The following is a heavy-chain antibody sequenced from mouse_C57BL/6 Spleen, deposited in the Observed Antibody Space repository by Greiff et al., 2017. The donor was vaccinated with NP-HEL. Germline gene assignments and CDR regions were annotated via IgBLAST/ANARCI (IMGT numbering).Heavy chain of an antibody. CDR1: GYTFTDYE. CDR3: TREGEYDDYYAMDY. V-gene: IGHV1-15*01. J-gene: IGHJ4*01. CDR2: IDPETGGS. Sequence: QVQLKQSGAELVRPGASVTLSCKASGYTFTDYEMHWVKQTPVHGLEWIGAIDPETGGSAYNQKFKGKAILTADKSSSTAYMELRSLTSEDSAVYYCTREGEYDDYYAMDYWGQGTSVTGAS. D-gene: IGHD2-14*01.